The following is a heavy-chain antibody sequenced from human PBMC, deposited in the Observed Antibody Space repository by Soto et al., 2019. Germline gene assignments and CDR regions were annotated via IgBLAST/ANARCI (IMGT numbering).Heavy chain of an antibody. CDR2: IWYDGSNK. Sequence: QVQLVESGGGVVQPGRSLRLSCAASGFTFSRYGMHWVRQAPGKGLEWVAVIWYDGSNKYYADSVKGRFTISRDNSKNPLYLQMTSLRAEDTAVYYCARTAVAGTFQHWGQGTLVTVSS. D-gene: IGHD6-19*01. J-gene: IGHJ1*01. CDR1: GFTFSRYG. V-gene: IGHV3-33*01. CDR3: ARTAVAGTFQH.